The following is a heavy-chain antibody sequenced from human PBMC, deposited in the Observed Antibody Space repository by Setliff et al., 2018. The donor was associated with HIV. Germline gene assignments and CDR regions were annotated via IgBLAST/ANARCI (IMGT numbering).Heavy chain of an antibody. CDR3: ASSTTVVTPFFDY. J-gene: IGHJ4*02. CDR1: GASISSSSYY. V-gene: IGHV4-39*07. CDR2: IYYSGST. Sequence: SETLSLTCTVSGASISSSSYYWGWIRQPPGKGLEWIGSIYYSGSTYYNPSLKSRVTISVDTSKNQFSLKLSSVTAADTAVHYCASSTTVVTPFFDYWGQGTLVTVSS. D-gene: IGHD4-17*01.